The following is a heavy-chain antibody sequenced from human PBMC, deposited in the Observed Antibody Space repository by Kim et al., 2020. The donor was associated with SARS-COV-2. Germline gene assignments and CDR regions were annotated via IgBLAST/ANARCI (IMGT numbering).Heavy chain of an antibody. V-gene: IGHV4-39*01. D-gene: IGHD3-9*01. J-gene: IGHJ4*02. CDR1: GGSISSSSYY. Sequence: SETLSLTCTVSGGSISSSSYYWGWIRQPPGKGLEWIGSIYYSGRTYYNPSLKSRVTIPVDTTKNKFSLKLSSVTAADTAVYYCASRQLRYFDWLPFEVDWGQGTLVTVSS. CDR2: IYYSGRT. CDR3: ASRQLRYFDWLPFEVD.